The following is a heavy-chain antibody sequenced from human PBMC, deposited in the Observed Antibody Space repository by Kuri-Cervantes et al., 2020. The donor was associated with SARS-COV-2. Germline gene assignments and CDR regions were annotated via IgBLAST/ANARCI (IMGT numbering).Heavy chain of an antibody. V-gene: IGHV3-23*01. Sequence: GGSLRLSCTASGFTFSNYAMTWVRQAPGKGLEGVPAISDSGGRTYYANSMKDRFTISRDNSKNTLYLQMNSLRAEDTAVYYCAYDSSAFHFDYWGQGTLVTVSS. D-gene: IGHD3-22*01. CDR2: ISDSGGRT. CDR1: GFTFSNYA. CDR3: AYDSSAFHFDY. J-gene: IGHJ4*02.